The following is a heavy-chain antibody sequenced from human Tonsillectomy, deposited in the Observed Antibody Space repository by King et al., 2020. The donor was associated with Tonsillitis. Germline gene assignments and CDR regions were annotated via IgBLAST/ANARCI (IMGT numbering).Heavy chain of an antibody. CDR2: ISGSGGST. V-gene: IGHV3-23*04. J-gene: IGHJ4*02. CDR1: GFTFSSYA. CDR3: AKEAGDNIVVVPAASSDY. Sequence: DVQLVESGGGLVQPGGSLRLSCVASGFTFSSYAMSWVRQAPGEGLEWVSAISGSGGSTYYADSVKGRFTISRDNSKNTLYLQMSSLRDEDTAVYYCAKEAGDNIVVVPAASSDYWGQGTLVTVSS. D-gene: IGHD2-2*01.